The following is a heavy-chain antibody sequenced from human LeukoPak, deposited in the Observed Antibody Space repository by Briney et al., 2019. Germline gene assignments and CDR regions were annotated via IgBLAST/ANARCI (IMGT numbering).Heavy chain of an antibody. Sequence: ASVKVSCKASGYTFTGYYMHWVRQAPGQGLEWMGWISAYNGNTNYAQKLQGRVTMTTDTSTSTAYMELRSLTSDDTAVYYCTRDGSGSYYSSTFDYWGQGTLVTVSS. CDR2: ISAYNGNT. V-gene: IGHV1-18*04. J-gene: IGHJ4*02. CDR3: TRDGSGSYYSSTFDY. D-gene: IGHD3-10*01. CDR1: GYTFTGYY.